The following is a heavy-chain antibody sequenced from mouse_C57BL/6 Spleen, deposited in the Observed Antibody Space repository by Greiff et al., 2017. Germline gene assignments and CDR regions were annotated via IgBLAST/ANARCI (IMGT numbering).Heavy chain of an antibody. Sequence: QVQLQQSGAELVRPGTSVKVSCKASGYAFTNYLIEWVKQRPGQGLEWIGVINPGSGGTNYNEKFKGKATLTADKSSSTAYMQLSSLTSEDSAVYFCAREEGYSNYFDYWGQGTTLTVSS. CDR3: AREEGYSNYFDY. D-gene: IGHD2-5*01. CDR2: INPGSGGT. CDR1: GYAFTNYL. J-gene: IGHJ2*01. V-gene: IGHV1-54*01.